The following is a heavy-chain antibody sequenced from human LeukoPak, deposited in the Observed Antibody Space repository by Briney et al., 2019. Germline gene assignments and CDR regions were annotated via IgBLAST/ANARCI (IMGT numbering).Heavy chain of an antibody. V-gene: IGHV4-39*01. CDR2: IYYSGST. CDR1: GGSISSSSYY. Sequence: SGTLSLTCTVSGGSISSSSYYWGWIRQPPGKGLEWIGSIYYSGSTYYNPSLKSRVTISVDTSKNQFSLKLSSVTAADTAVYYCARQYGYSYGYSYGWFDPWGQGTLVTVSS. J-gene: IGHJ5*02. CDR3: ARQYGYSYGYSYGWFDP. D-gene: IGHD5-18*01.